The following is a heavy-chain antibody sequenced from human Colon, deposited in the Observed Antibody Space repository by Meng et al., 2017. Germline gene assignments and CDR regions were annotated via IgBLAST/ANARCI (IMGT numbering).Heavy chain of an antibody. CDR2: IDPDGTVT. Sequence: GESLKISCTPSGFTFCDSCMTWVRQAPGKGLEWVGNIDPDGTVTSYADSVKGRFTFSRDNAKNSLFLQMNSLRAEDTAVYYCARDSGWGFLDYCGQGTLVTVSS. CDR1: GFTFCDSC. V-gene: IGHV3-7*01. J-gene: IGHJ4*02. D-gene: IGHD3-3*01. CDR3: ARDSGWGFLDY.